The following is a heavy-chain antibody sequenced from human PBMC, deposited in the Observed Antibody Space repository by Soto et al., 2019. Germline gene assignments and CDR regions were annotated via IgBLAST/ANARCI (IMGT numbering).Heavy chain of an antibody. CDR2: IKQDGSEK. CDR1: GFTFSGNW. CDR3: ARGMNTAH. Sequence: SLRLSCAASGFTFSGNWMTWVRQAPGKGLEWVANIKQDGSEKYYVDSVKGRFTISRDNAKNSLYLQMNSLRGEDTAVYYCARGMNTAHWGQGTLVTVSS. D-gene: IGHD5-18*01. V-gene: IGHV3-7*01. J-gene: IGHJ4*02.